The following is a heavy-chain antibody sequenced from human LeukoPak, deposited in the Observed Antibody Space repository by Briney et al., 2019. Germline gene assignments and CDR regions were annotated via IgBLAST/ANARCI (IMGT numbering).Heavy chain of an antibody. CDR1: RYSISSGYY. V-gene: IGHV4-38-2*01. J-gene: IGHJ4*02. CDR3: ARLIYSSGYYLDF. Sequence: PSETLSLTCAVSRYSISSGYYWGWIRQPPGKGLEWIGTIYHRGSTYYNPSLKSRVTISIDTSKNQFSLKLSSVTAADTAVYYCARLIYSSGYYLDFWGQGTLVTVSS. CDR2: IYHRGST. D-gene: IGHD3-22*01.